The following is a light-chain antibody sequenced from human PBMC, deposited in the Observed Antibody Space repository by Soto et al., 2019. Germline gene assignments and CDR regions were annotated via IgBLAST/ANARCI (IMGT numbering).Light chain of an antibody. J-gene: IGKJ4*01. CDR3: QQHHSAAGT. CDR1: IRELFTSNNKNY. Sequence: SQDRLTVVLFESVALDCLCIIRELFTSNNKNYLGWFQQKPRQPPKLLLSWASTRESGVPDRFSCSGSGTDFTLTIRSRHAEEAAAYNCQQHHSAAGTCGGGTKVDIK. CDR2: WAS. V-gene: IGKV4-1*01.